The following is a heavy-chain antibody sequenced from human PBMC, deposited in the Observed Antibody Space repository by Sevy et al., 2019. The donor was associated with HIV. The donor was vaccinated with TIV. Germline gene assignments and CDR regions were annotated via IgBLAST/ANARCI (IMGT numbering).Heavy chain of an antibody. D-gene: IGHD3-22*01. V-gene: IGHV3-23*01. CDR1: GGSISSSSYY. CDR3: ARKYDSSGYFDY. CDR2: ISGSGGSGDKT. Sequence: ETLSLTCTVSGGSISSSSYYWGWVRQAPGKGLEWVSGISGSGGSGDKTNYADSVKGRFTISRDDSKNSLYLQLNSLRAEDTAIYYCARKYDSSGYFDYWGQGTLVTVSS. J-gene: IGHJ4*02.